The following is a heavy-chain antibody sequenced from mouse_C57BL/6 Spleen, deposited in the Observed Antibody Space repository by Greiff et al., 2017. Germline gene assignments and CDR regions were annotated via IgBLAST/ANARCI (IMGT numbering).Heavy chain of an antibody. CDR3: ARHEGYYSFAY. D-gene: IGHD2-3*01. CDR1: EYEFPSHD. V-gene: IGHV5-2*01. Sequence: EVHLVESGGGLVQPGESLKLSCESNEYEFPSHDMSWVRTTPEKRLELVAAINSDGGSTYYPDTMERRFIISRDYTNKTLYLQMSRLRSEDTALDYCARHEGYYSFAYWGQGTLVTVSA. J-gene: IGHJ3*01. CDR2: INSDGGST.